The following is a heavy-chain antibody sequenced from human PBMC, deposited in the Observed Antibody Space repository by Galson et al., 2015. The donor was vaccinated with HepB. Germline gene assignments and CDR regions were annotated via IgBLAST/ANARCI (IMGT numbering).Heavy chain of an antibody. J-gene: IGHJ4*02. CDR2: IYSGGST. Sequence: SLRLSCAASGFTVSSNYMSWVRQAPGKGLEWVSVIYSGGSTYYADSVKGRFTISRDNSKNTQYLQMNSLRAEDTAVYYCARDLFLSHWGQGTLVTVSS. D-gene: IGHD2/OR15-2a*01. CDR3: ARDLFLSH. V-gene: IGHV3-53*01. CDR1: GFTVSSNY.